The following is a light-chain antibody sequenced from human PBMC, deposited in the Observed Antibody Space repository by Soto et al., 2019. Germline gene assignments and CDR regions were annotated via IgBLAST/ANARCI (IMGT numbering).Light chain of an antibody. Sequence: QAVVTQEPSLTVSPGGTVTLTCASSTGAVTSGYYPNWFQQKPGQAPRALIYSTNNKYSWTPARFSGSLLGGKAALTLSGVQPEDEAEYYCLLYYGGAGVFGGGTKLTVL. CDR3: LLYYGGAGV. CDR1: TGAVTSGYY. V-gene: IGLV7-43*01. CDR2: STN. J-gene: IGLJ3*02.